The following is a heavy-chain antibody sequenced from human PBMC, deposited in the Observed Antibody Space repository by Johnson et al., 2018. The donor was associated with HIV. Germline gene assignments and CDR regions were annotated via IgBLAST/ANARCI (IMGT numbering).Heavy chain of an antibody. Sequence: QVPLVESGGAVFLPGRSLILSCAASGFTLSIYAMYWVRQAPGKGLEWVAFISYDGSNKYYADSVKGRFTISRDNSKNTLYLQMNSLRAEDTAVYYCARGRSLRSVAGDDAFDIWGQGTMVTVSS. D-gene: IGHD6-19*01. CDR3: ARGRSLRSVAGDDAFDI. V-gene: IGHV3-30-3*01. CDR1: GFTLSIYA. CDR2: ISYDGSNK. J-gene: IGHJ3*02.